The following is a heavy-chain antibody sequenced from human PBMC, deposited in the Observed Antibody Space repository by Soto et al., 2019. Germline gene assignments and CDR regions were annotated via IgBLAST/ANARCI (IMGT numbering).Heavy chain of an antibody. Sequence: GGSLRLSCAASGFTFSNAWMSWVRQAPGKGLEWVGRINSKTDGGTTDYAAPVKGRFTISRDDSKNTLYLQMNSLKTEDTAVYYCALTLVYSGYDSGYGMDVWGQGTTVTVSS. CDR3: ALTLVYSGYDSGYGMDV. D-gene: IGHD5-12*01. CDR1: GFTFSNAW. J-gene: IGHJ6*02. V-gene: IGHV3-15*01. CDR2: INSKTDGGTT.